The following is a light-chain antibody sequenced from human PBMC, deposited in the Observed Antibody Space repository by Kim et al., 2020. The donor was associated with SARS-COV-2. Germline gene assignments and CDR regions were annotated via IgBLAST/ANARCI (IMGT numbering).Light chain of an antibody. CDR3: ETWDSNTRV. V-gene: IGLV4-60*03. CDR1: SGHSSYI. CDR2: LEGSGSY. J-gene: IGLJ3*02. Sequence: QSVLTQSSSASASLGSSVKLTCTLSSGHSSYIIAWHQQQPGKAPRYLMKLEGSGSYNKGSGVPYRFSGSSSGADRYLTISNLQSEDEADYYCETWDSNTRVFGGGTQLTVL.